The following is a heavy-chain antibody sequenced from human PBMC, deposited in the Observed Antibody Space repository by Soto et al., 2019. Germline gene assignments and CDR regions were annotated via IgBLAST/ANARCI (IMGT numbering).Heavy chain of an antibody. V-gene: IGHV5-10-1*01. CDR3: ARSSSSSYYYYYGMDV. J-gene: IGHJ6*02. CDR1: GYSFTSYW. CDR2: IDPSDSYT. D-gene: IGHD6-13*01. Sequence: PGESLKISCKGSGYSFTSYWISWVRQMPGKGLEWMGRIDPSDSYTNYSPSFQGHVTIPADKSISTAYLQWSSLKASDTAMYYCARSSSSSYYYYYGMDVWGQGTTVTVSS.